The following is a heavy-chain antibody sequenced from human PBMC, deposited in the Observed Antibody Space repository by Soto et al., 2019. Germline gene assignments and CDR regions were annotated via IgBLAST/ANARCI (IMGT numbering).Heavy chain of an antibody. CDR2: ISGSGGST. J-gene: IGHJ4*02. CDR1: GFTFSSYA. D-gene: IGHD6-19*01. CDR3: AKMAGYSSGWYYDY. V-gene: IGHV3-23*01. Sequence: EVQLLESGGGLVQPGGSLRLSCAASGFTFSSYAMSWVRQAPGKGLEWVSAISGSGGSTYYADSVKGRFTISRDNSKNTLYLRMNSLRAEDTAVYSCAKMAGYSSGWYYDYWGQGTLVTVSS.